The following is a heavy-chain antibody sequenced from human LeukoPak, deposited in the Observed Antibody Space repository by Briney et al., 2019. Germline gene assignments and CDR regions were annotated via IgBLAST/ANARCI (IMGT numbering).Heavy chain of an antibody. Sequence: SETLSLTCTVSGGSINNYYWTWIRQSPGKGLEWIGYIYYSGNTNYSPSLKSRVTTSVDTSKNQFSLKLSSVAAADTAVYYCARSLTIFGRTGFDYWGQGTLVTVSS. CDR3: ARSLTIFGRTGFDY. D-gene: IGHD3-3*01. CDR1: GGSINNYY. CDR2: IYYSGNT. J-gene: IGHJ4*02. V-gene: IGHV4-59*08.